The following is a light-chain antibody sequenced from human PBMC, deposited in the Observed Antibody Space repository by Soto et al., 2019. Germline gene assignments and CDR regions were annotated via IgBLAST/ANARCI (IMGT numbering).Light chain of an antibody. CDR1: QSISTW. CDR3: QHYNNQSPGT. CDR2: IAS. V-gene: IGKV1-5*03. J-gene: IGKJ1*01. Sequence: IQMTKSPSSLSASVGARDTITFRASQSISTWLAWYQQKPGKAPNLLXYIASSLESGVPSRFSGSRSGAELTLTISSLQPADFANYDGQHYNNQSPGTFGPGTKVDIK.